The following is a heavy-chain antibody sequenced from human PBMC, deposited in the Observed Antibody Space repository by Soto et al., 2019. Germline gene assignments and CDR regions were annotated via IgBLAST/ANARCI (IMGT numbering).Heavy chain of an antibody. CDR1: GFTFSDYY. CDR3: ARDGPNGYCSGGSCYESAEYFQH. CDR2: ISSSGSTI. D-gene: IGHD2-15*01. J-gene: IGHJ1*01. V-gene: IGHV3-11*01. Sequence: GGSLRLSCAASGFTFSDYYMSWIRQAPGKGLEWVSYISSSGSTIYYADSVKGRFTISRDNAKNSLYLQMNSLRAEDTAVYYCARDGPNGYCSGGSCYESAEYFQHWGQGTLVTVPQ.